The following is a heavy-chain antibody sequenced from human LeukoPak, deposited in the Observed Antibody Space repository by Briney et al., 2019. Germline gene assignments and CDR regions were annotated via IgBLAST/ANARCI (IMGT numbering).Heavy chain of an antibody. V-gene: IGHV4-4*07. CDR2: IYASGIT. CDR3: ARPMTTVTTDYYYYGMDV. CDR1: GGSVSSYH. D-gene: IGHD4-17*01. J-gene: IGHJ6*02. Sequence: PSETLSLTGTVSGGSVSSYHLIWIRQPAGRGLESIGRIYASGITNYNPSLKSRVTMSVDTSKNQFSLKLSSVTAADTAVYYCARPMTTVTTDYYYYGMDVWGRGTTVTVSS.